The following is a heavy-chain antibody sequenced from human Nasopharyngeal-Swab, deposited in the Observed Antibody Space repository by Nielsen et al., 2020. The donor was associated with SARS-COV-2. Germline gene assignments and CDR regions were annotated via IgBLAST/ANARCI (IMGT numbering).Heavy chain of an antibody. Sequence: SGPTLVKPTQTLTLTCTFSGFSLSTSGMCVSWIRQPPGKALEWLALIDWDDDKYYSTSLKTRLTISKDTSKNQVALTMTNMDPVDTATYYCARHHSGDCYSYYFDYWGQGTLVTVSS. CDR2: IDWDDDK. D-gene: IGHD2-21*01. CDR1: GFSLSTSGMC. J-gene: IGHJ4*02. V-gene: IGHV2-70*01. CDR3: ARHHSGDCYSYYFDY.